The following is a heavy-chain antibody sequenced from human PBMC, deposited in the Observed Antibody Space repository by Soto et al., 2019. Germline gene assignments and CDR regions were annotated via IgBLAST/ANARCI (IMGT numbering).Heavy chain of an antibody. D-gene: IGHD2-15*01. Sequence: SVKVSCKASGYTFTSYAMHWVRQAPGQGLEWMGRIIPILGIANYAQKFQGRVTITADKSTSTAYMELSSLRSEDTAVYYCARCCSGGSIDYWGQGTLVTVSS. J-gene: IGHJ4*02. V-gene: IGHV1-69*04. CDR1: GYTFTSYA. CDR3: ARCCSGGSIDY. CDR2: IIPILGIA.